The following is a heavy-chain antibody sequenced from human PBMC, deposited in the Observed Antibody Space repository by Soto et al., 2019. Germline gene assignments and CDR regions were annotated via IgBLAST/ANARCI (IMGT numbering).Heavy chain of an antibody. J-gene: IGHJ4*02. CDR2: IFGSGGSR. CDR3: AREGRGTTVTTNIDY. D-gene: IGHD4-17*01. Sequence: EVQLLESGGGLVQPGGSLRLSCAASGFTFSSYARNWARQAPGKGLEWVQGIFGSGGSRNYADSVKGRFTISRDNSKNTVYLEMNSLRVDDTAVYYCAREGRGTTVTTNIDYWGLGTLVTVSS. V-gene: IGHV3-23*01. CDR1: GFTFSSYA.